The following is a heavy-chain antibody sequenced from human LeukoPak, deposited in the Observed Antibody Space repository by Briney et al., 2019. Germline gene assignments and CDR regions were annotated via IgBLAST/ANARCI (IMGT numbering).Heavy chain of an antibody. V-gene: IGHV5-10-1*01. J-gene: IGHJ5*02. CDR2: IDPSDSYT. CDR3: ASRPYYYDGWFNP. CDR1: GYSFTSYW. D-gene: IGHD3-22*01. Sequence: GESLKISCRGSGYSFTSYWINWVRQMPGKGLEWMGRIDPSDSYTKYSPSFQGHVTMSADKSISTAYLQWSSLKASDTAMYYCASRPYYYDGWFNPWGQGTLVTVSS.